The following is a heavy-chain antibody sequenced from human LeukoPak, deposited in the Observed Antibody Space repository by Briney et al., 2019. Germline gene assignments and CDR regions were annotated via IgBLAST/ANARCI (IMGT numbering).Heavy chain of an antibody. CDR3: ARTPSSGWYDWRAWFDY. Sequence: SETLSLTCAVSGYSISSGYYWGWIRQPPGKGLDWIGSIYHSGSTYYNPSLKSRVTILVDTSKNQFSLKLSSVTAADTAVYHCARTPSSGWYDWRAWFDYWGQGTLVTVSS. J-gene: IGHJ4*02. V-gene: IGHV4-38-2*01. D-gene: IGHD6-19*01. CDR1: GYSISSGYY. CDR2: IYHSGST.